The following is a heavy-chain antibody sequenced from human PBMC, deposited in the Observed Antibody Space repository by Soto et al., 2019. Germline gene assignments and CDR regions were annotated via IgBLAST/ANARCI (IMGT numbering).Heavy chain of an antibody. CDR1: GYSFAGYW. J-gene: IGHJ4*02. CDR2: IDPSDSQT. Sequence: GESLKISCXGSGYSFAGYWITWVRQKPGKGLEWMGRIDPSDSQTYYSPSFRGHVTISVTKSITTVFLQWSSLRASDTAMYYCARQIYDSDTGPNFQYYFDSWGQGTPVTVSS. V-gene: IGHV5-10-1*01. CDR3: ARQIYDSDTGPNFQYYFDS. D-gene: IGHD3-22*01.